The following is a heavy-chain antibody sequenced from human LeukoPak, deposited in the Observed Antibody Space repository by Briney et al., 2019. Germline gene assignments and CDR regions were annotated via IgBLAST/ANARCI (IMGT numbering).Heavy chain of an antibody. CDR2: IWYDGSNK. CDR3: ARGYSYGYISYFDY. V-gene: IGHV3-33*01. Sequence: GGSLRLSCAASGFTFSSYGMHWVRQAPGKGLEWVAVIWYDGSNKYYADSVKGRFTISRDNSKNTLYLQMNSLRAEDTAAYYCARGYSYGYISYFDYWGQGTLVTVSS. CDR1: GFTFSSYG. J-gene: IGHJ4*02. D-gene: IGHD5-18*01.